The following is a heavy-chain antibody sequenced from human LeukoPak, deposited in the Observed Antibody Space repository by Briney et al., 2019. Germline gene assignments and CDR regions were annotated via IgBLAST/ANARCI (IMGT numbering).Heavy chain of an antibody. Sequence: PGGSLRLSCAASGFTFSSYGMHWVRQAPGKGLEWVAVISYDGSNKYYADSVKGRFTISRDNSKNTLYLQMNSLRAEDTAVYYCAKDRRIQLGRGIFDYWGQGTLVTVSS. D-gene: IGHD5-18*01. CDR1: GFTFSSYG. CDR2: ISYDGSNK. CDR3: AKDRRIQLGRGIFDY. J-gene: IGHJ4*02. V-gene: IGHV3-30*18.